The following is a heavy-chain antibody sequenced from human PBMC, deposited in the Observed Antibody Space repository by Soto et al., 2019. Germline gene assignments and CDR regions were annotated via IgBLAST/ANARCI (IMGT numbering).Heavy chain of an antibody. CDR1: GGTFNTYT. CDR3: AITYCRDNSCPRDFDF. J-gene: IGHJ4*02. Sequence: QVQVVQSGAEVKKPESSVKVSCKPSGGTFNTYTVNWVRLAPGHGLEWMGRFIPILDMENYAQKFQDRVTITADRSTFTAYMELNSLTSADTAVYYCAITYCRDNSCPRDFDFWGPGTRVTVSS. CDR2: FIPILDME. V-gene: IGHV1-69*02. D-gene: IGHD2-21*01.